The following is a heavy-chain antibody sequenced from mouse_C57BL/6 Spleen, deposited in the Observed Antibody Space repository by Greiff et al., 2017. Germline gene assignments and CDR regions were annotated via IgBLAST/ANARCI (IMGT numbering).Heavy chain of an antibody. J-gene: IGHJ2*01. CDR2: IDPSDSYT. CDR3: ARGGNSFDY. V-gene: IGHV1-69*01. CDR1: GYTFTSYW. Sequence: QVQLQQPGAELVMPGASVKLSCKASGYTFTSYWMHWVKQRPGQGLAWIGEIDPSDSYTNYNQKFKGKSTLTVDKSSSTAYMQVSSLTSEDSAVYYCARGGNSFDYWGQGTTLTVSS.